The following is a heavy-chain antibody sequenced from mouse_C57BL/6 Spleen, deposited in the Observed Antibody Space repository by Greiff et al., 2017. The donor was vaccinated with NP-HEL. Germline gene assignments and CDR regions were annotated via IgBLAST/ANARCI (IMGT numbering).Heavy chain of an antibody. D-gene: IGHD1-1*01. CDR2: ISSGSSTI. CDR1: GFTFSDYG. CDR3: ARRGSSSYYYAMDY. J-gene: IGHJ4*01. Sequence: EVQLVESGGGLVKPGGSLKLSCAASGFTFSDYGMHWVRQAPEKGLEWVAYISSGSSTIYYADTVKGRFTISRDNAKNTMFLQMTSLRSEDTAMYDCARRGSSSYYYAMDYWGQGTSVTVSS. V-gene: IGHV5-17*01.